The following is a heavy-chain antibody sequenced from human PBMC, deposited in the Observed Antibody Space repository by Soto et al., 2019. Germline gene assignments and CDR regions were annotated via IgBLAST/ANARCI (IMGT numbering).Heavy chain of an antibody. J-gene: IGHJ6*03. CDR2: IYYSGST. Sequence: SETLSLTCTVSGGSISSSSYYWGWIRQPPGKGLEWIGSIYYSGSTYYNPSLKSRVTISVDTSKNQFSLKLSSVTAADTAVYYGASKWFGEFPVYNMDVWGKGTRVTVSS. CDR3: ASKWFGEFPVYNMDV. D-gene: IGHD3-10*01. V-gene: IGHV4-39*01. CDR1: GGSISSSSYY.